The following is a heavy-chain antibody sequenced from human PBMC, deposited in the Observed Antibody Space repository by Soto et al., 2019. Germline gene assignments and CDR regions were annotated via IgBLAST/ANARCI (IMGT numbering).Heavy chain of an antibody. J-gene: IGHJ4*02. CDR2: ISAYNGNT. V-gene: IGHV1-18*01. D-gene: IGHD6-19*01. CDR1: GYTFTSYG. Sequence: QVQLVKSGAEVKKPGASVKVSCKASGYTFTSYGISWVRQAPVHGLEWMGWISAYNGNTNYAQKLQGRVTMTTDTSTSTAYVELRSLRSDDTAVYYGARVGVAVANLEFGYWGQGPLVTVSS. CDR3: ARVGVAVANLEFGY.